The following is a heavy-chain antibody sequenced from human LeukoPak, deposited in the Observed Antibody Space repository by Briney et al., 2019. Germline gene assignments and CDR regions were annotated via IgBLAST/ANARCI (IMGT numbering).Heavy chain of an antibody. D-gene: IGHD4-17*01. Sequence: GGSLRLSCAASGFTFSDYYMSWIRQAPGKGLEWVSYISSSGSTIYYADSVKGRFTISRDNAKNSLYLQMNSLRAEDTAVYYCARVYESTVIQSFDYWGQGTLVTVSS. CDR2: ISSSGSTI. V-gene: IGHV3-11*04. CDR3: ARVYESTVIQSFDY. J-gene: IGHJ4*02. CDR1: GFTFSDYY.